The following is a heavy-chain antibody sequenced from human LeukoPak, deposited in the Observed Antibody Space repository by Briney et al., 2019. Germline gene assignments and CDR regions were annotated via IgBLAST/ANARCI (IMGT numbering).Heavy chain of an antibody. CDR2: IYHSGST. D-gene: IGHD4-11*01. J-gene: IGHJ4*02. Sequence: SETLSLTCAVSGYSITSGYYWAWIRQPPGQGVEWIGNIYHSGSTYYNASLKSRVTISVDTSKNQFSLKLSSVTAADTAVYYCARRYSNYFFDYWGQGTLVTVSS. CDR3: ARRYSNYFFDY. V-gene: IGHV4-38-2*01. CDR1: GYSITSGYY.